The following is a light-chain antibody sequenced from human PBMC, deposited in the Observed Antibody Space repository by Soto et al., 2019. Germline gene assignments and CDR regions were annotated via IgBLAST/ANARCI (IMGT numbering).Light chain of an antibody. CDR2: DAS. CDR3: QQRSNWPPT. Sequence: EIVLTQSPATLSLSPGERATLSCRASQSVSSYLAWYQQKPDQAPRLLIYDASNRATGIPARFSGSGSGTDFTLTISSLEPEDFGVYYCQQRSNWPPTFGGGTRVEIK. J-gene: IGKJ4*01. CDR1: QSVSSY. V-gene: IGKV3-11*01.